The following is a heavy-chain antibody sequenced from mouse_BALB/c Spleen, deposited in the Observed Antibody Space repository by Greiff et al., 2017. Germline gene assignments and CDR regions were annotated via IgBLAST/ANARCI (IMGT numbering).Heavy chain of an antibody. J-gene: IGHJ3*01. CDR3: ARGPSSMITTGGWFAY. D-gene: IGHD2-4*01. CDR2: ISNGGGST. Sequence: EVMLVESGGGLVQPGGSLKLSCAASGFTFSSYTMSWVRQTPEKRLEWVAYISNGGGSTYYPDTVKGRFTISRDNAKNTLYLQMSSLKSEDTAMYYCARGPSSMITTGGWFAYWGQGTLVTVSA. V-gene: IGHV5-12-2*01. CDR1: GFTFSSYT.